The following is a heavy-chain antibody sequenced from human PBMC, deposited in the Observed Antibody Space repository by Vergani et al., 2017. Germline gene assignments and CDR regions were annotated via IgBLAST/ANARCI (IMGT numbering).Heavy chain of an antibody. Sequence: EVQLVESGGGLVQPGGSLRLSCAASGFTVSSKYMSWVRQAPGKGLEWVSVIYSGGSTYYADSVKGRFTISRDNSKNTLYLQMNSLRAEDTAVYYCARDIPPRFGESYGMDVWGQGTTVTVSS. CDR2: IYSGGST. V-gene: IGHV3-66*02. D-gene: IGHD3-10*02. CDR3: ARDIPPRFGESYGMDV. J-gene: IGHJ6*02. CDR1: GFTVSSKY.